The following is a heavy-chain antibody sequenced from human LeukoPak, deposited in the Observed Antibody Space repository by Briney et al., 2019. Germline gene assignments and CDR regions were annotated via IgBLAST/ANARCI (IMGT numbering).Heavy chain of an antibody. J-gene: IGHJ4*02. D-gene: IGHD2-2*01. CDR3: AREGYCSSTSCPTRFDY. CDR1: GFTFNSYE. CDR2: INSSGSTI. Sequence: PGESLRLSCAASGFTFNSYEMNWVRQAPGKGLEWVSYINSSGSTIYYADSVKGRFTIYRDNSKNSLYLQMNSLRAEDTAVYYCAREGYCSSTSCPTRFDYWGQGTLVTVSS. V-gene: IGHV3-48*03.